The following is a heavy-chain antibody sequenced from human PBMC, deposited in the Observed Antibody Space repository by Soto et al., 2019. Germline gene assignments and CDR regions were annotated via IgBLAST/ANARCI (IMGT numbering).Heavy chain of an antibody. CDR2: ISGSGGST. V-gene: IGHV3-23*01. J-gene: IGHJ4*02. Sequence: EVQLLESGGGLVQPGGSLRLSCAASGFTFSSYAMSWVRQAPGKGLEWVSAISGSGGSTYYADSVKGRFTISRDNSKTTLYLQMNSLRAEDTAVYYCAKDENVLRYFDWLLRGDYWGQGTLVTVSS. CDR1: GFTFSSYA. D-gene: IGHD3-9*01. CDR3: AKDENVLRYFDWLLRGDY.